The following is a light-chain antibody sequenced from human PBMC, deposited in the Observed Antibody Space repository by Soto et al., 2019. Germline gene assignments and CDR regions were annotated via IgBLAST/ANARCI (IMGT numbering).Light chain of an antibody. CDR1: QSVSIN. CDR3: QQYNNWPWT. CDR2: GAS. J-gene: IGKJ1*01. V-gene: IGKV3-15*01. Sequence: EIVLTQSPGTLSLSPGERATLSCRASQSVSINLAWYQQKPGQAPRLLIHGASVRATSLLARFSGSGSGTEFTLTISSLQSEDFAVYYCQQYNNWPWTFGQGTKVE.